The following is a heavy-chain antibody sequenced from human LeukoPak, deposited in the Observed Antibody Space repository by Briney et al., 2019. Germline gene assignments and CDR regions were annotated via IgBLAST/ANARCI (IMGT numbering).Heavy chain of an antibody. J-gene: IGHJ5*02. CDR3: ARGRTKITIFGVVTQQPFDP. Sequence: SETLSLTCAVYGGSFSGYYRSWIRQPPGKGLEWIGEINHSGSTNYNPSLKSRVTISVDTSKNQSSLKLSSVTAADTAVYYCARGRTKITIFGVVTQQPFDPWGQGTLVTVSS. V-gene: IGHV4-34*01. D-gene: IGHD3-3*01. CDR1: GGSFSGYY. CDR2: INHSGST.